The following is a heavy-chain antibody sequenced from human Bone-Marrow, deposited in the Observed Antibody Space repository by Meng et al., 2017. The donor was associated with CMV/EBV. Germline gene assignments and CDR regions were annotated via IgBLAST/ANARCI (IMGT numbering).Heavy chain of an antibody. CDR3: ARGYCNATTCLGLDY. Sequence: GGSLRLSCLGSGFTFSGYSLNWVRQAPGKGLEWISSISSHNSFIYYADSFRGRFTVSRDNARNALFLQMDSLRAEETALYFCARGYCNATTCLGLDYWGRGTLVTVSS. V-gene: IGHV3-21*01. D-gene: IGHD2/OR15-2a*01. CDR2: ISSHNSFI. CDR1: GFTFSGYS. J-gene: IGHJ4*01.